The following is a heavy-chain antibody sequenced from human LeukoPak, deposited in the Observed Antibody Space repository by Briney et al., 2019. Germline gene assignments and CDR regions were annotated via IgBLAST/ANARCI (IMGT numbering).Heavy chain of an antibody. CDR2: IYTSGST. Sequence: SETLSLTCTVSGGSISSGSYYWSWIRQPAGKGLEWIGRIYTSGSTNYNPSLKSRVTISVDTSKNQFSLKLSSVTAADTAVYYCARDQLWFGYWGQGTLVTVSS. V-gene: IGHV4-61*02. D-gene: IGHD5-18*01. J-gene: IGHJ4*02. CDR3: ARDQLWFGY. CDR1: GGSISSGSYY.